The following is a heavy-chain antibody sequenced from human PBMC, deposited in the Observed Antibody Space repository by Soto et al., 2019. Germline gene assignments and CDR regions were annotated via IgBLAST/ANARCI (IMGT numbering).Heavy chain of an antibody. V-gene: IGHV3-21*01. CDR1: GFTFSSYS. D-gene: IGHD6-13*01. Sequence: NPGGSLRLSCAASGFTFSSYSMNWVRQAPGKGLEWVSSISSSSSYIYYADSVKGRFTISRDNAKNSLYLQMNSLRAEDTAVYYCARDLAGLDYTGYSSSREYGMDVWGQGTTVTVSS. J-gene: IGHJ6*02. CDR3: ARDLAGLDYTGYSSSREYGMDV. CDR2: ISSSSSYI.